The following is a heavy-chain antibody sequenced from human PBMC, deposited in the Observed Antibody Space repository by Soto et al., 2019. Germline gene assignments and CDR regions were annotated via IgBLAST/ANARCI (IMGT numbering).Heavy chain of an antibody. D-gene: IGHD3-10*01. CDR2: ISSSSSYI. V-gene: IGHV3-21*01. CDR3: ARTLYYYGSGSYSYFDY. Sequence: EGSLRLSCAASGFTFSSYSMNWVRQAPGKGLEWVSSISSSSSYIYYADSVKGRFTISRDNAKNSLYLQMNSLRAEDTAVYYCARTLYYYGSGSYSYFDYWGQGTLVTVSS. CDR1: GFTFSSYS. J-gene: IGHJ4*02.